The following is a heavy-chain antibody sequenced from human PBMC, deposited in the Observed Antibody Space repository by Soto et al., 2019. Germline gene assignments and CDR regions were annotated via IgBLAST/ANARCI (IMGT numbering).Heavy chain of an antibody. CDR1: GYTFTNHG. Sequence: QVQLVQSGAEVKKPGASVKVSCKTSGYTFTNHGINWVRQAPGQGLEWMGWITPYNANVNYAQKLQGRVTMTTDTSTSTAYMGLRSLTSDATAVYCCARDRVAGIWGDAFAIWGQGTMVTVSS. CDR3: ARDRVAGIWGDAFAI. CDR2: ITPYNANV. D-gene: IGHD3-16*01. V-gene: IGHV1-18*04. J-gene: IGHJ3*02.